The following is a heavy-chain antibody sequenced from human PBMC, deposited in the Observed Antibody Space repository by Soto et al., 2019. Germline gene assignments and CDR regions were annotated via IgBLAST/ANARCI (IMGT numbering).Heavy chain of an antibody. D-gene: IGHD3-3*01. CDR3: ARRVRRITIFGGYYRDV. CDR1: RYSIASCY. V-gene: IGHV1-8*01. Sequence: GASVKVSCKASRYSIASCYLKWVRQATGRGLEWMGWMNPNSGNTGYTQKLQGRVTMTRDTSTNAAYMELSSLRSEDTAVYYCARRVRRITIFGGYYRDVWGKGPTVTVSS. J-gene: IGHJ6*03. CDR2: MNPNSGNT.